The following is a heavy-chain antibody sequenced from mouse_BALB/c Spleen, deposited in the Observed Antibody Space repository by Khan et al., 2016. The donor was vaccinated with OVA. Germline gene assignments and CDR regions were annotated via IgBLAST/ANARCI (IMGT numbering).Heavy chain of an antibody. CDR3: AREEALYHFDH. V-gene: IGHV1-76*01. CDR1: GYIFTSYW. J-gene: IGHJ2*01. Sequence: QVQLKQSGAELVRPGASVKLSCKTSGYIFTSYWIHWVKQRSGQGLEWIARIYPGTDKSYYNEKIKDKATLTADKYSSVSYMQLVSLKSEGSDVYFCAREEALYHFDHWGQGTTLTVSS. CDR2: IYPGTDKS. D-gene: IGHD3-2*02.